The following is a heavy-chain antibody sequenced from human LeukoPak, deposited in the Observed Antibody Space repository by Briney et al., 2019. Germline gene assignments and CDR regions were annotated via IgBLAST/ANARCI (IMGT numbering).Heavy chain of an antibody. Sequence: SETLSLTCTVSGGSISSGGYYWSWIRQHPGKGLEWIGYIYYSGSTNYNPSLKSRVTISVDTSKNQFSLKLSSVTAADTAVYYCARRLAVARWFDPWGQGTLVTVSS. CDR1: GGSISSGGYY. CDR3: ARRLAVARWFDP. J-gene: IGHJ5*02. D-gene: IGHD6-19*01. V-gene: IGHV4-61*08. CDR2: IYYSGST.